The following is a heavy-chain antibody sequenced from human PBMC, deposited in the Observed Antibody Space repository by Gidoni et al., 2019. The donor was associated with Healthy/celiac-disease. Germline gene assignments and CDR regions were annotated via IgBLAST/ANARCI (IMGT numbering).Heavy chain of an antibody. Sequence: EVQLVESGGGLVQPGRSLRLSCAASGFTFDDYAMHWVRQAPGKGLEWVSGISWNSGSIGYADSVKGRFTISRDNAKNSLYLQMNSLRAEDTALYYCAKALGYCSSTSCYPYYYYYMDVWGKGTTVTVSS. CDR1: GFTFDDYA. CDR3: AKALGYCSSTSCYPYYYYYMDV. D-gene: IGHD2-2*01. CDR2: ISWNSGSI. V-gene: IGHV3-9*01. J-gene: IGHJ6*03.